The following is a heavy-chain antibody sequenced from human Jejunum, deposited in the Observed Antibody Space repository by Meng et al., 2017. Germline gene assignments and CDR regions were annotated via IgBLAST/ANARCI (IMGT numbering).Heavy chain of an antibody. CDR3: ARHGAAPYFDD. CDR1: GGSISSSSW. J-gene: IGHJ4*02. D-gene: IGHD2-15*01. Sequence: QVQLQESGPGLVNPSGTLSLTCAVYGGSISSSSWWSWVRQPPGKGLEWIGEISLSGSPGYNPSLRTRVTISIDTSRNQFSLSLSSVTAADTAVYYCARHGAAPYFDDWGQGSLVTVSS. CDR2: ISLSGSP. V-gene: IGHV4-4*02.